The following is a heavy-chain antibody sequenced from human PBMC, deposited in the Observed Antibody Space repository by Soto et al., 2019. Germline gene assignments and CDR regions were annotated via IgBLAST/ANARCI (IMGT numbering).Heavy chain of an antibody. V-gene: IGHV2-5*05. J-gene: IGHJ3*01. D-gene: IGHD3-10*01. CDR3: AHRRARTSGRDDAYDV. Sequence: QITLKESGHTLVTPTQTLTLTCIFSGFSLTNNGEGVGWIRQPPGKSLEWLALIYWDDNKRYDSSLRSRLTIIKDTSKNLVVLTMTNMDPMDTATYYCAHRRARTSGRDDAYDVWGQGTVVTVSS. CDR2: IYWDDNK. CDR1: GFSLTNNGEG.